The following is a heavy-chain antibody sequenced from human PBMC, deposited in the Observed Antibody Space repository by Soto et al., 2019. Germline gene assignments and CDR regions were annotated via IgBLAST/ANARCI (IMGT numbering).Heavy chain of an antibody. J-gene: IGHJ4*02. CDR3: AKRVLYYDSSGYYPLGFYDY. D-gene: IGHD3-22*01. CDR2: ISGSGGST. Sequence: GGSLRLSCAASGFTFRSYAMSWVRQAPGKGLEWVSAISGSGGSTYYADSVKGRFTISRDNSKNTLYLQMNSLRAEDTAVYYCAKRVLYYDSSGYYPLGFYDYWGQGTLVTVSS. V-gene: IGHV3-23*01. CDR1: GFTFRSYA.